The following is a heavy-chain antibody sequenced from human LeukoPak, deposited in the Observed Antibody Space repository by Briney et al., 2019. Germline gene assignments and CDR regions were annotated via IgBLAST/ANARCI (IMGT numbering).Heavy chain of an antibody. CDR1: GGSFSGYS. V-gene: IGHV4-34*01. D-gene: IGHD3-10*01. Sequence: PSETLSLTCAVYGGSFSGYSWSWIRQPPGKGLEWVGEINHSGRTNYNPSLKSRATISVDTSKTQSSLNLRAVTAAETPVFYVGRRSSVRGVILIYWFDPWGQGTLVTVSS. J-gene: IGHJ5*02. CDR3: GRRSSVRGVILIYWFDP. CDR2: INHSGRT.